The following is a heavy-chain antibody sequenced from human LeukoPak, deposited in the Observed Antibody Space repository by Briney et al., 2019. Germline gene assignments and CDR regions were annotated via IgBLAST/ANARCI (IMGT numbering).Heavy chain of an antibody. CDR3: ARIRLLWFGDDAFDI. J-gene: IGHJ3*02. D-gene: IGHD3-10*01. CDR1: GFTFSSYG. CDR2: IWYDGSNK. V-gene: IGHV3-33*01. Sequence: QSGRSLRLSCAASGFTFSSYGMHWVRQAPGKGLEWVALIWYDGSNKFYADSVKGRFTISRDNSKNTLYLQMNSLRAEDTAVYYCARIRLLWFGDDAFDIWGQGTMVTVS.